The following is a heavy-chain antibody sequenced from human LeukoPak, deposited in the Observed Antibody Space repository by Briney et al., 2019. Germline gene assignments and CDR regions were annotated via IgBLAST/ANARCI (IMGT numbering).Heavy chain of an antibody. V-gene: IGHV4-59*01. Sequence: SETLSLTFTVSDDSISDYYRGWIRQPPGKGLEWIGYFYNSGRSTYNPSLKSRVTISADTSKNHSSLKLNSVTTADTAVYYCTRGAGWLIDYWGQGILVTVSS. J-gene: IGHJ4*02. CDR2: FYNSGRS. CDR1: DDSISDYY. D-gene: IGHD3-16*01. CDR3: TRGAGWLIDY.